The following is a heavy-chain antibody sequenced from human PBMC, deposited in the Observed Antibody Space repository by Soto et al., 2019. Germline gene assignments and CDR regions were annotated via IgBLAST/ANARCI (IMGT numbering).Heavy chain of an antibody. CDR2: IIPIFGTA. CDR3: ARNIVVVVAATENALGWFDP. J-gene: IGHJ5*02. V-gene: IGHV1-69*13. CDR1: GGTFSSYA. D-gene: IGHD2-15*01. Sequence: GASVKVSCKASGGTFSSYAISWVRQAPGQGLEWMGGIIPIFGTANYAQKFQGRVTITADESTSTAYMKLSSLRSEDTAVYYCARNIVVVVAATENALGWFDPWGQGTLVTVSS.